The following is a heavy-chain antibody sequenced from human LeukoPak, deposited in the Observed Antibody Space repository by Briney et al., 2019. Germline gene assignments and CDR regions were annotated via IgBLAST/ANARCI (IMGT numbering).Heavy chain of an antibody. D-gene: IGHD5-18*01. J-gene: IGHJ4*02. V-gene: IGHV3-43*01. CDR3: AKGDVDSPMNFYH. Sequence: GGSLRLSCAASGFMFDDYTMHWVRQAPGKGLEWVSLINWGGGSRYYAASVKGRFTVSRDNSKNSLYLQMNSLRTEDTALYYCAKGDVDSPMNFYHWGQGTLVTVSS. CDR2: INWGGGSR. CDR1: GFMFDDYT.